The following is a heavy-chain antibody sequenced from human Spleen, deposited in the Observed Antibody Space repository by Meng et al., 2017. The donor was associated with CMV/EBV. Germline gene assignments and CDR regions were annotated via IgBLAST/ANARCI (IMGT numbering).Heavy chain of an antibody. V-gene: IGHV4-31*02. J-gene: IGHJ4*02. CDR1: SISSGGYY. CDR2: IYYSGST. Sequence: SISSGGYYWSWIRQHPGKGLEWIGYIYYSGSTYYNPSLKSRVTISVDTSKNQFSLKLSSVTAADTAVYYCAREGLRGCSGGSCYGYWGQGTLVTVSS. D-gene: IGHD2-15*01. CDR3: AREGLRGCSGGSCYGY.